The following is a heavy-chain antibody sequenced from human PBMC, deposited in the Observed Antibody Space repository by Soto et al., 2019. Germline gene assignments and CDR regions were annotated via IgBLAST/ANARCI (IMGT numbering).Heavy chain of an antibody. J-gene: IGHJ3*02. CDR1: GDSISRSYW. V-gene: IGHV4-4*02. CDR2: IYHSGST. Sequence: QVQLQESGPGLVKPSGTLSLTCAVSGDSISRSYWWSWVRQLPGKGLEWIGEIYHSGSTIYNPSLQSRVTLSVDKSKNECSLKMSSVTDADTAVYYCTSKFGQLLADAFDIWGQGTMVTVSS. CDR3: TSKFGQLLADAFDI. D-gene: IGHD3-10*01.